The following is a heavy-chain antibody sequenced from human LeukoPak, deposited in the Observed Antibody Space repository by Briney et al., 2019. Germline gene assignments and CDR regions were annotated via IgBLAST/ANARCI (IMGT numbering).Heavy chain of an antibody. Sequence: GASVKVSCKGSGYTFSSYGVSWVRQAPGQGLEWMGWINPNSGGTNYAQKFQGRVTMTRDTSVSTAYMELSRLRSDDTAVYYCARTYGGYGQFDYWGQGTLVTVSS. J-gene: IGHJ4*02. D-gene: IGHD5-12*01. CDR3: ARTYGGYGQFDY. CDR1: GYTFSSYG. V-gene: IGHV1-2*02. CDR2: INPNSGGT.